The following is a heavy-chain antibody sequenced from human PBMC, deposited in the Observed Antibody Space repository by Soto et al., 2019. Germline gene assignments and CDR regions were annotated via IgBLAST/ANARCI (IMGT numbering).Heavy chain of an antibody. V-gene: IGHV4-30-2*01. CDR1: GGSISSGGYS. J-gene: IGHJ4*02. CDR3: AGGIAARPLGY. Sequence: SETLSLTCAVSGGSISSGGYSWSWIRQPPGKGLEWIGYIYHSGSTNYNPSLKSRVTISVDTSKNQFSLKLSSVTAADTAVYYCAGGIAARPLGYWGQGTLVTVSS. D-gene: IGHD6-6*01. CDR2: IYHSGST.